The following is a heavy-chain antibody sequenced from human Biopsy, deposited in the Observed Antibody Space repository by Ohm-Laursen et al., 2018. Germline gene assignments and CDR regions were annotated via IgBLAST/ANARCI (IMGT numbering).Heavy chain of an antibody. V-gene: IGHV4-59*08. D-gene: IGHD3-16*01. Sequence: SETLSLTCSVSGGSISSSYWSWIRQPPGKGLEWIGYISYSGSTSYNPSLKSRVTISADTSKNQLSLTLSSRTAADTAVYFCAKQWSYYESFTQHYRGDFDYWGQGTLVIVSS. CDR3: AKQWSYYESFTQHYRGDFDY. CDR2: ISYSGST. J-gene: IGHJ4*02. CDR1: GGSISSSY.